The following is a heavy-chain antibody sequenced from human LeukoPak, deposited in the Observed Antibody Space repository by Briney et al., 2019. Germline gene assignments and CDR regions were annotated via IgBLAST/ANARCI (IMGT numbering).Heavy chain of an antibody. CDR2: IYYSGST. V-gene: IGHV4-34*01. CDR3: ARLVSGLRYFDWRDRRPN. J-gene: IGHJ4*02. CDR1: GGSFSGYY. D-gene: IGHD3-9*01. Sequence: SETLSLTCAVYGGSFSGYYWSWIRQPPGKGLEWIGSIYYSGSTYYNPSLKCRVTISVDTSKNQFSLKLSSVTAADTAVYYCARLVSGLRYFDWRDRRPNWGQGTLVTVSS.